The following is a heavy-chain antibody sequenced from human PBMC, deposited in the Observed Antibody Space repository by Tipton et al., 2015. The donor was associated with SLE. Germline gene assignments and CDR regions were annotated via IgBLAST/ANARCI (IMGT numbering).Heavy chain of an antibody. CDR2: VRASGSP. CDR1: GDSISTFF. J-gene: IGHJ4*02. D-gene: IGHD6-19*01. V-gene: IGHV4-4*07. CDR3: ARDQGNGWYEMTGDY. Sequence: TLSLTCTVSGDSISTFFWSWVRQPAGKGLEWIGRVRASGSPEYNPSLKSRVTISIDTSKNQFSLRLTSLTAADTAMYYCARDQGNGWYEMTGDYWGQGRLVTVSS.